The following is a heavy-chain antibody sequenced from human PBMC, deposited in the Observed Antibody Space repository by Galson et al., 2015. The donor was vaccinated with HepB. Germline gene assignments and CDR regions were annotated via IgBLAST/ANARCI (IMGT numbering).Heavy chain of an antibody. V-gene: IGHV5-51*01. CDR2: IYPGDSDT. CDR1: GYSFTTYW. CDR3: ARQAYCGGDCYPGDAFDI. Sequence: QSGAEVKKPGESLQISCKGSGYSFTTYWIAWVRQMPGKGLEWMGIIYPGDSDTRYSPSIQGQVTISADKSISTAYLQWSSLKASDTAMYYCARQAYCGGDCYPGDAFDIWGQGTMVTVSS. D-gene: IGHD2-21*02. J-gene: IGHJ3*02.